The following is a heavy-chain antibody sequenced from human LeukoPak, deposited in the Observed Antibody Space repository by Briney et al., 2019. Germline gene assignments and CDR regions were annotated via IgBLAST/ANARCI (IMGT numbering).Heavy chain of an antibody. CDR1: GFTFDDYA. CDR3: AKDHRGGFPYYFDY. V-gene: IGHV3-9*01. CDR2: ISWNSGSI. J-gene: IGHJ4*02. D-gene: IGHD3-10*01. Sequence: GGSLRLSCAASGFTFDDYAMHWVRQAPGKGLEWVSGISWNSGSIGYADSVKGRFTISRDNAKNSLYLQMNSLRAEDTAVYYCAKDHRGGFPYYFDYWGQGTLVTVSS.